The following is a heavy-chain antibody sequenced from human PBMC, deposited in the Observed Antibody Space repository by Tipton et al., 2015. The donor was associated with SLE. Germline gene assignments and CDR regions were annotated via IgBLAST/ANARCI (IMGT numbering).Heavy chain of an antibody. CDR3: ARGVVTMVQGTGRAFDI. CDR2: IYTSGST. Sequence: TLSLTCTVSGGSISSYYWSWIRQPAGKGLEWIGRIYTSGSTNYNPPLKGRVTMSVDTSKNQFSLKLSSVTAADTAVYYCARGVVTMVQGTGRAFDIWGQGTMVTVSS. CDR1: GGSISSYY. V-gene: IGHV4-4*07. D-gene: IGHD3-10*01. J-gene: IGHJ3*02.